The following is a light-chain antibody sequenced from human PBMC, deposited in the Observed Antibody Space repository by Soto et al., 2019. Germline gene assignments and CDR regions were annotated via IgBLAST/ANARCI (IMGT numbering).Light chain of an antibody. V-gene: IGKV1-39*01. CDR1: QNIIRY. CDR2: AAI. J-gene: IGKJ4*01. Sequence: DIQMTQSPPSLSASVGDRVTITCRASQNIIRYFNWYQHKPGRAPKLLISAAITLEGGVPSRFSGSGSGTDFTLIISSLQPEDFATYYCLQTYSTPLTFGGGTKVEIK. CDR3: LQTYSTPLT.